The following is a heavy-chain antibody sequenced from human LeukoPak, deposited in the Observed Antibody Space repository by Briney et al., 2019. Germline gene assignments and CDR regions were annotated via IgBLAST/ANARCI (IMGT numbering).Heavy chain of an antibody. CDR3: ARSTSYHFDS. J-gene: IGHJ4*02. Sequence: PGRSLRLSCAASGFTVSTNYPSWVRQAPGKGLEWVSVIYAGGAAYYADYVKGRFTISRDTSNNTLILQMHSLRVEDTAVYYCARSTSYHFDSWGQGTLVTVSS. CDR2: IYAGGAA. V-gene: IGHV3-53*01. D-gene: IGHD2-2*01. CDR1: GFTVSTNY.